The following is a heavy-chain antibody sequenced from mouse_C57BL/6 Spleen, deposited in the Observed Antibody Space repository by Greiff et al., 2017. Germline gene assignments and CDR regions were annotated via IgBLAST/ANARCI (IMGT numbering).Heavy chain of an antibody. V-gene: IGHV5-9-1*02. Sequence: EVQLQESGEGLVKPGGSLKLSCAASGFTFSSYAMSWVRQTPEKRLEWVAYISSGGDYIYYADTVKGRFTISRDNARNTLYLQMSSLKSEDTAMYYCTRDNYYGSSQAWFAYWGQGTLVTVSA. CDR2: ISSGGDYI. CDR1: GFTFSSYA. D-gene: IGHD1-1*01. J-gene: IGHJ3*01. CDR3: TRDNYYGSSQAWFAY.